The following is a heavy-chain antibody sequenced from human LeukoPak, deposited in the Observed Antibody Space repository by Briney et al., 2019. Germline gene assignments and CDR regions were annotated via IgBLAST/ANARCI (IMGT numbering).Heavy chain of an antibody. V-gene: IGHV1-2*02. J-gene: IGHJ6*03. CDR3: AADSISHYYYYYMDV. CDR1: GYTFTGYF. D-gene: IGHD2/OR15-2a*01. Sequence: ASVKVSCKASGYTFTGYFMHWVRQAPGQGLEWMGWINPNSSGTNYAQKFQERVTITRDMSTSTAYMELSSLRSEDTAVYYCAADSISHYYYYYMDVWGKGTTVTVSS. CDR2: INPNSSGT.